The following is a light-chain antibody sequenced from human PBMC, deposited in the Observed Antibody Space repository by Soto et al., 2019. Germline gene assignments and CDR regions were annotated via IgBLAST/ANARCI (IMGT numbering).Light chain of an antibody. CDR1: QSVSSSY. CDR2: GAS. V-gene: IGKV3-20*01. Sequence: EIVLTQSPGTLSLSPGERATLSCRASQSVSSSYLAWYQQKPGQAPRLLIYGASSRATGIPDRFSGSGSGTDFNLSISRLEPEDFAVYYCQQYSSFYTFGQGTKLEIK. J-gene: IGKJ2*01. CDR3: QQYSSFYT.